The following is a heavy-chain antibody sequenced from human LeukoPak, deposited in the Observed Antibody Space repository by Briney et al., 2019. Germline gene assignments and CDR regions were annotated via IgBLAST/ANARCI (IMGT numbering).Heavy chain of an antibody. CDR1: GFTFSSYA. CDR3: PKGRRPDVDPAMVD. D-gene: IGHD5-18*01. J-gene: IGHJ4*02. CDR2: ISGSGGST. Sequence: PGGSLRLSCAASGFTFSSYAMSWVRQAPGKGLEWVSAISGSGGSTYYADSVKGRFTISRDNSKNTPYLQMNSRRAQDPAVYNGPKGRRPDVDPAMVDWGQGTLVSVSS. V-gene: IGHV3-23*01.